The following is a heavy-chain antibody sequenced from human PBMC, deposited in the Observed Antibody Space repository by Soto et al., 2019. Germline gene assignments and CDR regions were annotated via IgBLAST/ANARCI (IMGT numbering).Heavy chain of an antibody. CDR3: ARDGSGWAADDTYFDY. CDR2: IYHSGTT. CDR1: GGSIISGGYS. J-gene: IGHJ4*02. Sequence: PSETLSVTCAVAGGSIISGGYSWSWNRQPPGKGLEWIGYIYHSGTTYYNPSLKSRVTISIDRSKNQLSLKLSSVTAADTAVYSCARDGSGWAADDTYFDYWGQGTLVTVSS. V-gene: IGHV4-30-2*01. D-gene: IGHD6-19*01.